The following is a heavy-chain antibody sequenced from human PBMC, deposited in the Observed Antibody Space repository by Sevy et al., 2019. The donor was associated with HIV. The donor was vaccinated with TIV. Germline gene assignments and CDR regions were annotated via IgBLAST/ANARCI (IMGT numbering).Heavy chain of an antibody. CDR3: AGVIDYGELGNWFDP. J-gene: IGHJ5*02. V-gene: IGHV3-7*01. Sequence: GGSLRLSCAASGFTFSKYWMSWVRQAPGKGLEWVANIKPDGSDKYYVGSLKGRFTIYRDNAKNSLYLEMNKLGAEDTAVYYCAGVIDYGELGNWFDPWGQGTLVTVSS. CDR2: IKPDGSDK. D-gene: IGHD4-17*01. CDR1: GFTFSKYW.